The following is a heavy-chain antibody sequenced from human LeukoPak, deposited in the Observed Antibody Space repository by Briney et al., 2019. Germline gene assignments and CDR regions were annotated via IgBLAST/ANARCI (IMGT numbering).Heavy chain of an antibody. CDR2: IRYDGSNK. CDR3: AKRPSYGSIAAAGTV. J-gene: IGHJ4*02. Sequence: GGSLRLSCAASGFIFSSYGMHWVRQAPGKGLEWMAFIRYDGSNKYYADSVKGRFTISRDNSKNTLYLQMNSLRAEDTAVYYCAKRPSYGSIAAAGTVGGQGTLVTVSS. V-gene: IGHV3-30*02. D-gene: IGHD6-13*01. CDR1: GFIFSSYG.